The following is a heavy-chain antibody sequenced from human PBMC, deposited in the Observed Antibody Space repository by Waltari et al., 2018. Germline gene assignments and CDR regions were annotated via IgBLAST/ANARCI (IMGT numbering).Heavy chain of an antibody. Sequence: LESGGGLVQPGGSLKLSCAASGFTFGNFAMNWVRQAPGKGLGWVSVISGSSAAIHYADSLKGRFTVSRDNSNNTLYLQMSRLTADDTAIYYCAKAPYQLPYLESWGRGTLVTVSS. CDR1: GFTFGNFA. CDR3: AKAPYQLPYLES. J-gene: IGHJ1*01. CDR2: ISGSSAAI. D-gene: IGHD2-2*01. V-gene: IGHV3-23*01.